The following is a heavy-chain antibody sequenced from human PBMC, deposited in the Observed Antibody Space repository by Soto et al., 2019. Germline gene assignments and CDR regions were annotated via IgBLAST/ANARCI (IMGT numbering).Heavy chain of an antibody. CDR3: ARDLIAARPGWFDP. Sequence: GASVKFSCKASGYTFRTYGISWVRQAPGQGLEWIGWISVYSGNTNYAQKFQGRVTMTTDTSTSTAYMELRSLRSDDTAVYYCARDLIAARPGWFDPWGQGTLVTVSS. D-gene: IGHD6-6*01. V-gene: IGHV1-18*01. CDR2: ISVYSGNT. J-gene: IGHJ5*02. CDR1: GYTFRTYG.